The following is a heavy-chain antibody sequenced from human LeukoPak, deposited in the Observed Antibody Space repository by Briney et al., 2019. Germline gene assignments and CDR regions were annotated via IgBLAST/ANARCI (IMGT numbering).Heavy chain of an antibody. J-gene: IGHJ4*02. CDR3: ARRLSTRSYYLDD. CDR1: GGFISSSSYY. V-gene: IGHV4-39*01. Sequence: SETLSLTCTVSGGFISSSSYYWGWIRQPPGKGLEWIGDIYYSGTTNYNPSLKSRVTMSVDTSKNQFSLKLNSATAADTAVYYCARRLSTRSYYLDDWGQGTLVTVSS. CDR2: IYYSGTT. D-gene: IGHD2/OR15-2a*01.